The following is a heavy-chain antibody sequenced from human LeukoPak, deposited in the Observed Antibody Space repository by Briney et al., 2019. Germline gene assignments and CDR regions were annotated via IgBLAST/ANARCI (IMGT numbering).Heavy chain of an antibody. V-gene: IGHV4-4*07. CDR3: ARGTEKTRISGYYSFDH. CDR1: GGSISGYF. D-gene: IGHD5-12*01. Sequence: SETLSLTCTVSGGSISGYFWTWIRQPAGKELEWIGRIYSSWTAYYNPSLESRVTISLDTFNNQFSLKVTSVTAADTAVYYCARGTEKTRISGYYSFDHWGRGLLVTVSS. J-gene: IGHJ4*02. CDR2: IYSSWTA.